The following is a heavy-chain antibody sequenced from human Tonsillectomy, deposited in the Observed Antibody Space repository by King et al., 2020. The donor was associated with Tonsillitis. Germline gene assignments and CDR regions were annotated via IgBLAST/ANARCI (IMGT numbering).Heavy chain of an antibody. CDR3: ARFSTVTAQEGLYFDY. V-gene: IGHV3-48*03. Sequence: VQLVESGGGLVQPGGSLRLTCAASGFTFSSYEMNWVRQAPGKGLEWVSYISRSGSTIYYADSVKGRFTISRVNAKNSLYLQMNSLRAEDTAVYYCARFSTVTAQEGLYFDYWGQGTLVTVSS. D-gene: IGHD4-17*01. CDR2: ISRSGSTI. CDR1: GFTFSSYE. J-gene: IGHJ4*02.